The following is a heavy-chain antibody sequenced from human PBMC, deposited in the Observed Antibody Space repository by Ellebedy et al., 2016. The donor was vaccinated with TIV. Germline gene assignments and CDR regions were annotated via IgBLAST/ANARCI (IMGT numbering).Heavy chain of an antibody. CDR1: GGSVSSGSYY. D-gene: IGHD6-6*01. CDR2: IHYSGST. CDR3: ARVNWQLGRPPYYYYGMDV. V-gene: IGHV4-61*01. Sequence: SETLSLTXTVSGGSVSSGSYYWTWIRQPPEKGLEWLGYIHYSGSTTYNPSLKSRATISVDTSNNQFSLKLSSVTAADTAVYYCARVNWQLGRPPYYYYGMDVWGQGTTVTVSS. J-gene: IGHJ6*02.